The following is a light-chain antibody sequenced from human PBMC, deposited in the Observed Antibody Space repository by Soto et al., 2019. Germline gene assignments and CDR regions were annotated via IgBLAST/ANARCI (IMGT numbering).Light chain of an antibody. Sequence: DIQMTQSPSTLSASVGDRVTITCRASQSISSWLAWYQQKPGKAPKLLIYDASNLESGVPSRFTGSGSGTEFSLTISSLQPDDSATYYCQQYNSYSWTFGQGTKVDIK. V-gene: IGKV1-5*01. CDR3: QQYNSYSWT. CDR2: DAS. CDR1: QSISSW. J-gene: IGKJ1*01.